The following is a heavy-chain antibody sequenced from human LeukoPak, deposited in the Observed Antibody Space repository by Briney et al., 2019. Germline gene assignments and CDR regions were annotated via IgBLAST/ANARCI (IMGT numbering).Heavy chain of an antibody. Sequence: AASVKVSCKASGYTFTSYDINWVRQATGQGLEWIGWMNPNSGNTGYAQKFQGRVTMTRNTSISTAYMELSSLRSEDTAVYCCARVWGFGELQDDAFDIWGQGTMVTVSS. V-gene: IGHV1-8*01. D-gene: IGHD3-10*01. CDR1: GYTFTSYD. CDR2: MNPNSGNT. J-gene: IGHJ3*02. CDR3: ARVWGFGELQDDAFDI.